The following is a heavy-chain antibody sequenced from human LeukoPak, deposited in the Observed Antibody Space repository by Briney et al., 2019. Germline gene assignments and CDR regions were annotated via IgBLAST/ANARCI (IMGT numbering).Heavy chain of an antibody. Sequence: PGGSLRLSCAASGFTFSSYAMSWVRQAPGKGLEWVGRIKSKTDGGTTDYAAHVKGRFTISRDDSKNTLYLKMNSLKTEDTAVYYCTTEWVPPGDYWGQGTLVTVSS. CDR2: IKSKTDGGTT. V-gene: IGHV3-15*01. CDR1: GFTFSSYA. J-gene: IGHJ4*02. CDR3: TTEWVPPGDY. D-gene: IGHD2-2*01.